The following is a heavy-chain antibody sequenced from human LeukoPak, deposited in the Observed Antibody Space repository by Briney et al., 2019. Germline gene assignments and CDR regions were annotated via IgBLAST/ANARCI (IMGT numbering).Heavy chain of an antibody. V-gene: IGHV3-30*18. D-gene: IGHD4-17*01. CDR3: AKDIRYGDYGDGY. J-gene: IGHJ4*02. CDR1: GFTFSSYG. CDR2: ISYDGSNK. Sequence: PGGSLRLSCAASGFTFSSYGMHWVRQAPGKGLEWVAVISYDGSNKYYADSVKGRFTISRDNSKNTLYLQMNSLRAEDTAVYYCAKDIRYGDYGDGYWGQGTLVTVSS.